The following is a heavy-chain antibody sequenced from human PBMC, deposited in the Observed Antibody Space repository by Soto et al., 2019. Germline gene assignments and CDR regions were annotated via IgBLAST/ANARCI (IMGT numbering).Heavy chain of an antibody. CDR2: IYHSGST. J-gene: IGHJ5*02. V-gene: IGHV4-4*02. CDR3: ASRITIFGVVMFSGGWFDP. CDR1: GGSISSSNW. D-gene: IGHD3-3*01. Sequence: QVQLQESGPGLVKPSGTLSLTCAVSGGSISSSNWWSWVRQPPGKGLEWIGEIYHSGSTNYNPSLKSRVTISVDKSKNQFSLKLSSVTAADTAVYYCASRITIFGVVMFSGGWFDPWGQGTLVTVSS.